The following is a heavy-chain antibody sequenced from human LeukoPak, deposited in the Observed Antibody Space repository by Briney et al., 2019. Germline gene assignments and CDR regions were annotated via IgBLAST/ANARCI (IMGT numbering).Heavy chain of an antibody. D-gene: IGHD3-22*01. CDR2: INPNSGGT. CDR3: ARVPLLPNWFDP. J-gene: IGHJ5*02. CDR1: GYTFTGYY. V-gene: IGHV1-2*02. Sequence: ASVKVSCKASGYTFTGYYMHWVRQAPGQGLEWMGWINPNSGGTNYAQKFQGRVTMTRDTSISTAYMELGRLRADDTAVYYCARVPLLPNWFDPWGQGTLVTVSS.